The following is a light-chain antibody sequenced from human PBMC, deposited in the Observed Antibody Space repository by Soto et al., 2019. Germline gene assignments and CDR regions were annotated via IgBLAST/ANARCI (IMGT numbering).Light chain of an antibody. V-gene: IGLV2-11*01. CDR3: CSYADNCSYV. Sequence: QSALAQPRSVSGSPGRSVTISGTGTSSDVGAYNYVSWYQQHPGKAPKLMTYDVSKRPSGVPDRFSGSKSGNTASLTISGLQAEDEADYYCCSYADNCSYVFGTAKKVTV. CDR1: SSDVGAYNY. CDR2: DVS. J-gene: IGLJ1*01.